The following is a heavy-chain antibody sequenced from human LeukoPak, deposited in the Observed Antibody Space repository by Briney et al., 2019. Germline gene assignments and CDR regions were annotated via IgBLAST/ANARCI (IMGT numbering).Heavy chain of an antibody. V-gene: IGHV3-23*05. CDR1: GITIRNYG. D-gene: IGHD1-26*01. CDR2: INNSGTRT. Sequence: GGSLRLSCAASGITIRNYGMTWVRQAPGRGLQWVSSINNSGTRTFYEDSVRGRFTISRDDSKNTIYLQMNSLRAEDTAVYFCVYGGSYYIAWGQGTLVTVSS. CDR3: VYGGSYYIA. J-gene: IGHJ5*02.